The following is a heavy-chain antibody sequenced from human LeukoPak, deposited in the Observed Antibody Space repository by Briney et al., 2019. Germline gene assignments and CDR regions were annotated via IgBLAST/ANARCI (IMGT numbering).Heavy chain of an antibody. Sequence: ASVKVSCKASGGTFSSYTISWVRQAPGQGLEWMGIINPSGGSTSYAQKFQGRVTMTRDTSTSTVYMELSSLRSGDTAVYYCARDNIVVVPAASGKHHNLDYWGQGTLVTVSS. J-gene: IGHJ4*02. D-gene: IGHD2-2*01. CDR3: ARDNIVVVPAASGKHHNLDY. CDR2: INPSGGST. V-gene: IGHV1-46*01. CDR1: GGTFSSYT.